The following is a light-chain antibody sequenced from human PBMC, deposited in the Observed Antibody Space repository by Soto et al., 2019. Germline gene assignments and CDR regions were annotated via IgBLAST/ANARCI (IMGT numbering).Light chain of an antibody. V-gene: IGKV1-5*03. Sequence: DIQMTQSPSTLSGSVGDRVTITCRASQTISSWLAWYQQKPGKAPKLLIYKASTLKSGVPSRFSGSGSGTEFTLTITSLEPEDFAVYYCQQRTKWPLTFGGGTKVEIK. J-gene: IGKJ4*01. CDR3: QQRTKWPLT. CDR2: KAS. CDR1: QTISSW.